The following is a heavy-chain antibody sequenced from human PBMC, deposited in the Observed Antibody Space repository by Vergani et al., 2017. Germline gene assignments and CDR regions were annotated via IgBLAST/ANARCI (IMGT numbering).Heavy chain of an antibody. V-gene: IGHV1-8*02. J-gene: IGHJ4*02. CDR3: ARDLGYCSGGSCLNY. CDR1: GYTFTSYD. D-gene: IGHD2-15*01. Sequence: QVQLVQSGAEVKKPGASVKVSCKASGYTFTSYDINWVRQATGKGLEWVGWMNPDSGNTGYAQKFKGRVTMTRNTSINTAYMEMSSLRAEDTAVYYCARDLGYCSGGSCLNYWGQGTLVTVSS. CDR2: MNPDSGNT.